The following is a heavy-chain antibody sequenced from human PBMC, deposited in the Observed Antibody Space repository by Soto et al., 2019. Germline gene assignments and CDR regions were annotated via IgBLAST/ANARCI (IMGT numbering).Heavy chain of an antibody. CDR1: GFTFSSYA. J-gene: IGHJ5*02. CDR3: AKDRDPSRITMVRVTNWFDP. CDR2: ISGSGGST. Sequence: GGSLRLSCAASGFTFSSYAMSWVRQAPGKGLEWVSAISGSGGSTYYADSVRGRFTISRDNSKNTLYLQMNSLRAEDTAVYYCAKDRDPSRITMVRVTNWFDPWGQGTLVTVSS. V-gene: IGHV3-23*01. D-gene: IGHD3-10*01.